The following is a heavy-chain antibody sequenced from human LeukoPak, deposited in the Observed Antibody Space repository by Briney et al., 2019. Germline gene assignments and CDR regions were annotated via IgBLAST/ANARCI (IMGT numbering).Heavy chain of an antibody. CDR3: ASVPPILWFGDPPYGMDV. V-gene: IGHV4-39*01. Sequence: SETLSLTCTVSGGPISSSSYYWGWIRQPPGKGLEWIGSIYYSGSTYYNPSLKSRVTISVDTSKNQFSLKLSSVTAADTAVYYCASVPPILWFGDPPYGMDVWGQGTTVTVSS. D-gene: IGHD3-10*01. CDR2: IYYSGST. J-gene: IGHJ6*02. CDR1: GGPISSSSYY.